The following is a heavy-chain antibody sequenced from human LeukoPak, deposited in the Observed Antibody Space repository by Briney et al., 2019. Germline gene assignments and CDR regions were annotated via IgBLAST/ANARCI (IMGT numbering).Heavy chain of an antibody. CDR3: ARDSRYCSSTSCPWGFDY. V-gene: IGHV4-31*03. CDR1: GGSISSGGYY. Sequence: PSQTLSLTCTVSGGSISSGGYYWSWIRQHPGKGLEWIVYIYYSGSTYYNPSLKSRVTISVDTSKNQFSLKLSSVTAADTAVYYCARDSRYCSSTSCPWGFDYWGQGTLVTVSS. CDR2: IYYSGST. D-gene: IGHD2-2*01. J-gene: IGHJ4*02.